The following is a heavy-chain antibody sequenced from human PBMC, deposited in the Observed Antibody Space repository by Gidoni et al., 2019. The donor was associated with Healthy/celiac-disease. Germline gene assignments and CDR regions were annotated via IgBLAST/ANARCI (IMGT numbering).Heavy chain of an antibody. CDR2: ISGSGGST. D-gene: IGHD6-25*01. V-gene: IGHV3-23*01. CDR1: GFTFSSYA. J-gene: IGHJ4*02. Sequence: EVQLLESGGGLVQPGGSLRLSCAAPGFTFSSYAMSWVRQAPGTGLEWVSAISGSGGSTYYADSVKGRFTISRDNSKNTLYLQMNSLRAEDTAVYYCAKGPTIGYRTFDYWGQGTLVTVSS. CDR3: AKGPTIGYRTFDY.